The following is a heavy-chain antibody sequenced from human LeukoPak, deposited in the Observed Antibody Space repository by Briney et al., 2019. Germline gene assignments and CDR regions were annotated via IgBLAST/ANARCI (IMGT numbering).Heavy chain of an antibody. CDR3: ASGEGIVATSIDY. D-gene: IGHD5-12*01. Sequence: GESLKISCNGSRYSFTSYWIGWVRHMPGQGLGWMGIIYPGDSDTRYSPSFQGQVTISADKSISTAYLQWSSLKASDTGMYYCASGEGIVATSIDYWGQGTLVTVSS. V-gene: IGHV5-51*01. CDR2: IYPGDSDT. J-gene: IGHJ4*02. CDR1: RYSFTSYW.